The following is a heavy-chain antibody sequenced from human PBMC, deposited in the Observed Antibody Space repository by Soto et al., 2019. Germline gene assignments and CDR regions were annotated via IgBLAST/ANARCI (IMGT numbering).Heavy chain of an antibody. J-gene: IGHJ4*02. V-gene: IGHV4-39*01. D-gene: IGHD6-6*01. Sequence: SETLSLTCTVSGGPISSSSYYWGWIRQPPGKGLEWIGSMYYSGNTYYNPSLESRVTISVDTSKNQFSLKLSSVTAADTAVYFCARSSIRDYYFDYWGQGTLVT. CDR3: ARSSIRDYYFDY. CDR2: MYYSGNT. CDR1: GGPISSSSYY.